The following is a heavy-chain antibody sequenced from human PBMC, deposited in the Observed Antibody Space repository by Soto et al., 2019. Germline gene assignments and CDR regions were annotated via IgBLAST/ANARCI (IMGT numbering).Heavy chain of an antibody. CDR3: ASPARHSYGPDGYYGLDV. J-gene: IGHJ6*02. D-gene: IGHD5-18*01. V-gene: IGHV3-30-3*02. CDR2: ISYDVRNK. Sequence: RWWALILSGALAGFTFSSYARRWGRQAPGEWLGWVAYISYDVRNKYYADSVKGRFTISRDNSKNTLYLQMNRLRAEDTAVSYCASPARHSYGPDGYYGLDVWGQGTPVPVS. CDR1: GFTFSSYA.